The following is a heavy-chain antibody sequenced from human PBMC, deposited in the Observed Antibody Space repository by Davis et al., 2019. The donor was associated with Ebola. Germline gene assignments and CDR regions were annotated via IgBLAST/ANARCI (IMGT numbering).Heavy chain of an antibody. J-gene: IGHJ4*02. CDR1: GFTFTSYA. Sequence: GESLKISCAASGFTFTSYAMTWVRQAPGKGLEWVSATSASGGSPSYAASVKGRFTISRDSSKNTLYLQMNSLRVDDTAVYYCAKTPYYNFWSGYLDYWGPGTPVTVSS. CDR3: AKTPYYNFWSGYLDY. CDR2: TSASGGSP. V-gene: IGHV3-23*01. D-gene: IGHD3-3*01.